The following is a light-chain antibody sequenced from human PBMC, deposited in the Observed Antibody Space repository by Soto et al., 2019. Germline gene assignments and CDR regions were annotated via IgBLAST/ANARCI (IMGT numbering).Light chain of an antibody. CDR2: SAS. CDR1: QGIRND. Sequence: AIPMTQSPSSLSASVGDRVTITCRASQGIRNDLGWYQQKPGKAPKLLIYSASSLPSGVPSRFSGSGSGTDFTLTISSLQPEDFATYYCLHDYEFPFTFGPGTKVDIK. V-gene: IGKV1-6*01. CDR3: LHDYEFPFT. J-gene: IGKJ3*01.